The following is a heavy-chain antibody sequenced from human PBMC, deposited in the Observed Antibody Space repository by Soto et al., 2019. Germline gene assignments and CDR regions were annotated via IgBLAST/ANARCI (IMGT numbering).Heavy chain of an antibody. J-gene: IGHJ2*01. Sequence: QVTLKESGPVLVKPTETLTLTCTVSGFSLSHSRMGVTWIRQPPGKALEWLAHIFSNGEKSYSTALKSRLTISKDTSKSQVVLTMTNMDPVDTATYYCGRLRSYNSTWYWHFDLWGRGTLVTVSS. CDR1: GFSLSHSRMG. D-gene: IGHD6-13*01. V-gene: IGHV2-26*01. CDR3: GRLRSYNSTWYWHFDL. CDR2: IFSNGEK.